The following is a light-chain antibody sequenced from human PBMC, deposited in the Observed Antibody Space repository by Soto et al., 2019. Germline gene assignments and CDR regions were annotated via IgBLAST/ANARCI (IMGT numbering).Light chain of an antibody. J-gene: IGLJ1*01. CDR1: SGHSSYA. V-gene: IGLV4-69*01. CDR2: LNSDGSH. Sequence: QPVLTQSPSASASLGASVKLTCTLSSGHSSYAIAWHQQQPEKGPRYLMNLNSDGSHRKGDGIPDRFSGSSSEAERYLTISSLQSEDEADYYCQTWGTGIHVFGTGTKVTVL. CDR3: QTWGTGIHV.